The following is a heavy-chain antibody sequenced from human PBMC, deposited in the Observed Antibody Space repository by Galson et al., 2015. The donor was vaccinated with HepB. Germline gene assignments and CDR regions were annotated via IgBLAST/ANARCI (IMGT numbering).Heavy chain of an antibody. V-gene: IGHV3-48*01. Sequence: SLRLSCAASGFTFSRCAMNWVRQAPGKGLEWVSYISKGGDIIFYADSVKGRFTISRDTAQNSVSLLMNNLRADDTAVYYCARVSLRAFDIWGQGTLVTVSS. CDR3: ARVSLRAFDI. D-gene: IGHD3-10*01. CDR1: GFTFSRCA. CDR2: ISKGGDII. J-gene: IGHJ3*02.